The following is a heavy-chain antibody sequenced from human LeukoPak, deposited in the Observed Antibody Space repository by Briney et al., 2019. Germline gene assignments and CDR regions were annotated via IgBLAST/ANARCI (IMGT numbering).Heavy chain of an antibody. V-gene: IGHV4-39*07. CDR1: GGSISSSSYY. J-gene: IGHJ4*02. D-gene: IGHD2-15*01. CDR2: IFQSGHT. Sequence: SETLSLTCTVSGGSISSSSYYWGWIRQPPGKGLEWTGSIFQSGHTYYSPSLKSRVTISVDTSNNRFSLSLSAVTAADTAIYYCARDTRTAQGFDYWGQGILVTVSS. CDR3: ARDTRTAQGFDY.